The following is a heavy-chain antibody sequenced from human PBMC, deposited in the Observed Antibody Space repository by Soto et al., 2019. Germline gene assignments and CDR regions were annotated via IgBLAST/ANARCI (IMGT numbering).Heavy chain of an antibody. CDR2: IIPIFGTA. CDR1: GGTFSSYA. V-gene: IGHV1-69*13. Sequence: GASVKVSCKASGGTFSSYAISWVRQAPGQGLEWMGGIIPIFGTANYAQKFQGRVTITADESTSTAYMELSSLRSEDTAVYYCASAFSPWYWFDPWGQGTLVTVPQ. D-gene: IGHD1-20*01. CDR3: ASAFSPWYWFDP. J-gene: IGHJ5*02.